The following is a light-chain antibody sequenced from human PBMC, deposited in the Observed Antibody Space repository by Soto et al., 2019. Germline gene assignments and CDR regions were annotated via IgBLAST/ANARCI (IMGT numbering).Light chain of an antibody. V-gene: IGLV2-8*01. CDR1: SSDVGGYNY. CDR3: SSYAGSNNYV. CDR2: EVS. J-gene: IGLJ1*01. Sequence: QSVLTQPPSASGSRGQSVTISCTGTSSDVGGYNYVSWYQQHPGKAPKLMIYEVSKRPSGVPDRFSGSKSGNTASLTVSGLQAEDEADDYCSSYAGSNNYVFGTGTKVTVL.